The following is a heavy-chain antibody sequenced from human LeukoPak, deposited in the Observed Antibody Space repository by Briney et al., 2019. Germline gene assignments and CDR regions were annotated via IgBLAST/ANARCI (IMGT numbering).Heavy chain of an antibody. CDR3: ARYSSSSWYFDY. CDR2: ISSSSSYI. V-gene: IGHV3-21*01. Sequence: GGSLRLSCAASGFTFSSYSMNWVRQAPGKGLEWVSSISSSSSYIYYADSVKGRFTISRDNAKNSLYLQMNSLRAEDTAVYYCARYSSSSWYFDYWGQGTLVTVSS. CDR1: GFTFSSYS. D-gene: IGHD6-6*01. J-gene: IGHJ4*02.